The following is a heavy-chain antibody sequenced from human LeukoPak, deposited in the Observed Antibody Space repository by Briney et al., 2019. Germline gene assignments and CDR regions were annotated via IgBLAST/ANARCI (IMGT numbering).Heavy chain of an antibody. Sequence: SGTLTLTCGVSGGSITSTNWWSWVRQPPGQGLEWIGEVSLSGLTNYNPSLSSRIIMALDTSKNHLSLHLTSVTAADTAVYYCSRENGAFSPFGYWGQGDLLTVLS. J-gene: IGHJ4*02. CDR3: SRENGAFSPFGY. V-gene: IGHV4-4*02. CDR1: GGSITSTNW. CDR2: VSLSGLT. D-gene: IGHD2-8*01.